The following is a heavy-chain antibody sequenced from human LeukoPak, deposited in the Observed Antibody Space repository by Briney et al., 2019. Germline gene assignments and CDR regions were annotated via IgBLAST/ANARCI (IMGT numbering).Heavy chain of an antibody. CDR2: ISSSSSTI. CDR1: GSTFSSYS. V-gene: IGHV3-48*04. Sequence: GGSLRLSCAASGSTFSSYSMNWVRQAPGKGLEWVSYISSSSSTIYYADSVKGRFTISRDNAKNSLYLQMNSLRAEDTALYYCARVGYSGYDPDAFDIWGQGTMVIVSS. CDR3: ARVGYSGYDPDAFDI. J-gene: IGHJ3*02. D-gene: IGHD5-12*01.